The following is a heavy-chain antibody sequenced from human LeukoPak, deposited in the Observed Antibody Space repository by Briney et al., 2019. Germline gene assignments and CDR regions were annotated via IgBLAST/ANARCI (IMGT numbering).Heavy chain of an antibody. D-gene: IGHD6-19*01. CDR3: ARDGSGWTLYYFDY. J-gene: IGHJ4*02. CDR1: GFTFSSYS. V-gene: IGHV3-21*01. CDR2: ISSSSSYI. Sequence: GGSLRLSCAASGFTFSSYSMNWVRQAPGKGLEWVSSISSSSSYIYYADSVKGRFTISRDNAKNSLYLQMSSLGAEDTAVYYCARDGSGWTLYYFDYWGQGTLVTVSS.